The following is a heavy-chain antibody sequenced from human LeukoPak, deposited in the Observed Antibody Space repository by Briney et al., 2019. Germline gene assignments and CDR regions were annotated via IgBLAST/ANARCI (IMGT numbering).Heavy chain of an antibody. J-gene: IGHJ4*02. D-gene: IGHD6-13*01. Sequence: GGSLRLSCAASGFTFSNYPMHWVRQAPGKGLEWLAVISSDGGTKYYADSVQGRFTVSRDNSQNTLSLQMNSLRPEDTAVFYCARKGSSSWDHFDFWGQGTLVTVSS. CDR1: GFTFSNYP. V-gene: IGHV3-30-3*01. CDR3: ARKGSSSWDHFDF. CDR2: ISSDGGTK.